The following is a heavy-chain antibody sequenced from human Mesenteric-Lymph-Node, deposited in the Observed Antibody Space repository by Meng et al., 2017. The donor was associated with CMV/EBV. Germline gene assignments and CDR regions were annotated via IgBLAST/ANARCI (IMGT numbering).Heavy chain of an antibody. CDR3: ARDSRGYSYGYFYYGMDV. J-gene: IGHJ6*02. CDR2: IYYSGST. Sequence: SETLSLTCTVSGGSISSSSYYWGWIRQPPGKGLEWIGYIYYSGSTNYNPSLKSRVTISVDTSKNQFSLKLSSVTAADTAVYYCARDSRGYSYGYFYYGMDVWGQGTTVTVSS. V-gene: IGHV4-61*01. D-gene: IGHD5-18*01. CDR1: GGSISSSSYY.